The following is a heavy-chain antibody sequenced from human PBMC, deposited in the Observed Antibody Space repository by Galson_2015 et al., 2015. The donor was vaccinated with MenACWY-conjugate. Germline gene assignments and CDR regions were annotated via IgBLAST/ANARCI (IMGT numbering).Heavy chain of an antibody. CDR1: GFTFSGYA. V-gene: IGHV3-23*01. CDR3: AKKFGSSCCFSGFDS. CDR2: ISGSGGTI. Sequence: SLRLSCAASGFTFSGYAMTWVRQAPGKGLEWVSVISGSGGTIYYADSVKGRFTISRDNSKNTLFLEMNSLRAEDTAVYYCAKKFGSSCCFSGFDSWGQGTLVTVSS. J-gene: IGHJ4*02. D-gene: IGHD2-15*01.